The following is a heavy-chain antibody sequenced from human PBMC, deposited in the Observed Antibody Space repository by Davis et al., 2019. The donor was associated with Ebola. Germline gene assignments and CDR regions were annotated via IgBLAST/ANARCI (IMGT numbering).Heavy chain of an antibody. CDR2: ISGSGGST. Sequence: PGGSLRLSCAASGFTFSSYAMSWVRQAPGKGLEWVSAISGSGGSTYYADSVKGRFTISRDNSKNTLYLQMNSLRAEDTAVYYCACPAPLSAGTWGYYYYYYGMDVWGQGTTVTVSS. D-gene: IGHD6-13*01. CDR1: GFTFSSYA. V-gene: IGHV3-23*01. CDR3: ACPAPLSAGTWGYYYYYYGMDV. J-gene: IGHJ6*02.